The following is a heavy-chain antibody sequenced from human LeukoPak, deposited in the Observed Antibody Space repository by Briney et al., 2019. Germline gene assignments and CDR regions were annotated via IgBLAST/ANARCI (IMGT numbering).Heavy chain of an antibody. J-gene: IGHJ4*02. D-gene: IGHD6-25*01. Sequence: RPSETLSLTCTVSGGSISSSTYYWGWIRQPPGKGLEWIGSIYYSGSTYYNPSLKSRVTISVDTSKNQFSLKLSSVTAADTAVYYCARGGSVRTFDYWGQGTLVTVSS. CDR2: IYYSGST. V-gene: IGHV4-39*07. CDR1: GGSISSSTYY. CDR3: ARGGSVRTFDY.